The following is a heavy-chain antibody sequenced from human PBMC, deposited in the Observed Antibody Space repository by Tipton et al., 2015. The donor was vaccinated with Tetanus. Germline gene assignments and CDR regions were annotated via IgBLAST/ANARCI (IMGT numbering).Heavy chain of an antibody. CDR2: INSDGSST. J-gene: IGHJ4*02. CDR3: VSGSSLDY. D-gene: IGHD3-3*01. V-gene: IGHV3-74*01. CDR1: EFSFSSYW. Sequence: SLRLSCAASEFSFSSYWMHWVRQVPGRGLVWVSRINSDGSSTDYADSVKGRFTISRDNAKNSLFLQMNSLRAEDTAIYYCVSGSSLDYWGQGALVSVSS.